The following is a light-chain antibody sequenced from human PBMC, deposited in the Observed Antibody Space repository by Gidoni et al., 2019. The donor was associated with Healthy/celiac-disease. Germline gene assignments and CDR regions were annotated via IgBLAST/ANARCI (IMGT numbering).Light chain of an antibody. CDR2: QAS. Sequence: DIQMTQSPSTLSASVGDRVTITCRASQSISSWLAWYQKKPGKAPKLLIYQASSLESGVPSRFSGSGAWTEFTLTISSLQPDDVATYYCQQYKSYSQSFGQXTKLEIK. V-gene: IGKV1-5*03. CDR3: QQYKSYSQS. J-gene: IGKJ2*03. CDR1: QSISSW.